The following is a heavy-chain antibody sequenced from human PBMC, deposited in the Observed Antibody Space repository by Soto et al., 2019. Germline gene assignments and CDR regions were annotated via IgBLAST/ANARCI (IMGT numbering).Heavy chain of an antibody. J-gene: IGHJ6*02. CDR1: GYTFTSYG. CDR3: ARDTYYYGSGESYGMEV. Sequence: ASVKVSCKASGYTFTSYGISWVRQAPGQGLEWMGWISAYNGNTNYAQKLQGRVTMTTDTSTSTAYMELRSLRSDDTAVYYCARDTYYYGSGESYGMEVWGQGTTVIVSS. V-gene: IGHV1-18*01. D-gene: IGHD3-10*01. CDR2: ISAYNGNT.